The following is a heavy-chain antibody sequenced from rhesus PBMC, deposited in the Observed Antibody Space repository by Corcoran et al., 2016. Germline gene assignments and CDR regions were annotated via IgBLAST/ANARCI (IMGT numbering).Heavy chain of an antibody. CDR2: ISIGGGQ. CDR1: EFTFSSYD. V-gene: IGHV3-132*02. D-gene: IGHD4-35*01. J-gene: IGHJ6*01. CDR3: ARGHHGNYDGLDS. Sequence: VEQLVESGGALVQPGASLRLSCAASEFTFSSYDMHWVRQAPGKGLEWVSAISIGGGQYYPDSVKGRFTISRDNAKNSLYLQMNSLRAEDTAVYYCARGHHGNYDGLDSWGQGVVVTVSS.